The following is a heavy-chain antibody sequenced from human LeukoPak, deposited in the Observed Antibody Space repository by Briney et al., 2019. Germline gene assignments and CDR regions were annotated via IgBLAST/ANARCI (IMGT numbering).Heavy chain of an antibody. CDR1: GGSISSGSYY. CDR2: IYTSGST. Sequence: SQTLSLTCTVSGGSISSGSYYWSWIRQPAGKGLEWIGRIYTSGSTNYNPSLKSRVTISVDTSKNQFSLKLSSVTASYPAVYYLGRSKENRMGSKRGIEKDYLGQGTLVTVSS. CDR3: GRSKENRMGSKRGIEKDY. D-gene: IGHD1-26*01. J-gene: IGHJ4*02. V-gene: IGHV4-61*02.